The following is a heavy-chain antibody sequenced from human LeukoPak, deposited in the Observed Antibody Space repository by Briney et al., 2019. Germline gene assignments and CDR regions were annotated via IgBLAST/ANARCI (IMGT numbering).Heavy chain of an antibody. V-gene: IGHV3-21*01. CDR2: ISSSSSYI. CDR1: GFTFSSHS. D-gene: IGHD6-19*01. Sequence: GSLRISCAASGFTFSSHSQKWVRQGPGEGLEWVSSISSSSSYIYYADSVKGRFTISRDNAKNSLYLQMNSLRAEDTAVYYCAGGIAVNHWGQGTLVTVSS. CDR3: AGGIAVNH. J-gene: IGHJ4*02.